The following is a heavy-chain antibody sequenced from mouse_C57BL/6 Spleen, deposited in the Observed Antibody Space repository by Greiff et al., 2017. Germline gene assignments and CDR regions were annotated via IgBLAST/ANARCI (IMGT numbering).Heavy chain of an antibody. CDR2: ISDGGSYT. Sequence: EVKLMESGGGLVKPGGSLKLSCAASGFTFSSYAMSWVRQTPEKRLEWVATISDGGSYTYYPDNVKGRFTISRDNAKNNLYLQMSHLKSEDTAMYYCARDWPHYGSSFDYWGQGTTLTVSS. J-gene: IGHJ2*01. CDR1: GFTFSSYA. V-gene: IGHV5-4*01. CDR3: ARDWPHYGSSFDY. D-gene: IGHD1-1*01.